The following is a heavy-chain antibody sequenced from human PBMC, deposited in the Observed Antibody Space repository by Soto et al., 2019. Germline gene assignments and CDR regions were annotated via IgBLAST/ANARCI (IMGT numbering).Heavy chain of an antibody. J-gene: IGHJ4*02. CDR3: ARASGIWFGEWEYYFDY. Sequence: SETLSLTCTVSGGSISSYYWSWIRQPPGKGLEWIGYIYYSGSTNYNPSLKSRVTISVDTSKNQFSLKLSSVTAADTAVYYCARASGIWFGEWEYYFDYWGQGTLVTVSS. CDR1: GGSISSYY. CDR2: IYYSGST. D-gene: IGHD3-10*01. V-gene: IGHV4-59*01.